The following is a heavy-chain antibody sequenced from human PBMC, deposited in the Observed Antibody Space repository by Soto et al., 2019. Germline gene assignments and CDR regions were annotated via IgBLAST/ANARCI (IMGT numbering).Heavy chain of an antibody. V-gene: IGHV4-59*01. D-gene: IGHD3-22*01. CDR2: VYHSGST. CDR3: ARTYSSSYSRYPVYYGMDV. Sequence: SETLSLTCTVSGDSISSYFWSWIRQPPWKGLEWIGCVYHSGSTNYSPSLKRRVSISVDTSKNQFSLRLTSVTAADTAVYYCARTYSSSYSRYPVYYGMDVWGQGTTVTVSS. CDR1: GDSISSYF. J-gene: IGHJ6*02.